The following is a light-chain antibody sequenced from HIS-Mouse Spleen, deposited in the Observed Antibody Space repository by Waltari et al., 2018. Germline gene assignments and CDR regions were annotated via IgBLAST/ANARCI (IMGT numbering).Light chain of an antibody. J-gene: IGKJ1*01. V-gene: IGKV3-20*01. CDR3: QQYGSSPPWP. Sequence: EIVLTQSPGTLSLSPGERATLSCRASQSVSSSYLAWYQQKPGQPPRLLIYGASSRATGIPDRFSGSGSGTDFTLTISRLEPEDFAVYYCQQYGSSPPWPFGQGTKVEIK. CDR1: QSVSSSY. CDR2: GAS.